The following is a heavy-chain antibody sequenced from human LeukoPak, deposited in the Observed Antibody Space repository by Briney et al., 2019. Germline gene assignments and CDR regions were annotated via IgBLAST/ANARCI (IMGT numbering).Heavy chain of an antibody. V-gene: IGHV3-7*02. J-gene: IGHJ4*02. CDR2: IKQDGCEK. CDR1: GFTFSTYW. CDR3: ASSRWQAFDS. D-gene: IGHD6-13*01. Sequence: GGSLRLSCAASGFTFSTYWMSWVRQAPGKGLEWVAHIKQDGCEKYYVDSVKGRFTVSRDNAKNSVYLQLSSLRTEDTAAYYCASSRWQAFDSWGQGILVTVSS.